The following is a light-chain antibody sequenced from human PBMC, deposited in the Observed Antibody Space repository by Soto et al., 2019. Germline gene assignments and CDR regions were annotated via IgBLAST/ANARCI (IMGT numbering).Light chain of an antibody. CDR2: WAS. Sequence: DIVMTQSPDSLAVSLGERATINCKSSQILYSSNNKNYLAWYQQKPGHPPELLIYWASTRESGVPDRFSGSGSGTDFTLTISSLQAEDVEVYYCQQYYSTPWTFGQGTKVEIK. J-gene: IGKJ1*01. V-gene: IGKV4-1*01. CDR1: QILYSSNNKNY. CDR3: QQYYSTPWT.